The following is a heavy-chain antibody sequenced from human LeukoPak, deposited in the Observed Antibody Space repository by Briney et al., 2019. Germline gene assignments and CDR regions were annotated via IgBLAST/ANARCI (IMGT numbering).Heavy chain of an antibody. CDR2: IYYSGST. D-gene: IGHD2-15*01. CDR1: GRSIRSSSYY. J-gene: IGHJ4*02. Sequence: SETVSLTCTVSGRSIRSSSYYWGRIRQPPGKGVEWIGSIYYSGSTDYNPSLKSRVTISVDTSKNQFSLKLSSVTAADTAVYYCARGGGYCSGGRRYVIDYWGQGTLVTVSS. V-gene: IGHV4-39*07. CDR3: ARGGGYCSGGRRYVIDY.